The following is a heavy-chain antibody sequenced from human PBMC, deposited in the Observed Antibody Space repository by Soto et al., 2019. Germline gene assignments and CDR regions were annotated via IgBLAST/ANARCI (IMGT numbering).Heavy chain of an antibody. D-gene: IGHD3-10*01. CDR1: GFPFSSYA. CDR2: ISGSGGST. Sequence: PGGSLRLSCAASGFPFSSYAMSWVRQAPGKGLEWVSLISGSGGSTYYADTVKGRFTISRDNSRDTLYLQMSSLRAEDTAVYYSEKVNRSGSYNNFPDYWGQGTLVTVSS. CDR3: EKVNRSGSYNNFPDY. V-gene: IGHV3-23*01. J-gene: IGHJ4*02.